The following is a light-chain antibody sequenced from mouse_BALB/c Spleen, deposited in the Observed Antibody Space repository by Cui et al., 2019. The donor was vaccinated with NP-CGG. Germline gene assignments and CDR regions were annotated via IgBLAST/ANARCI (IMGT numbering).Light chain of an antibody. Sequence: HAVATQGSALTTSPGETVTLTCRSSTGTVTTSNYANWVQEKPDHLFTGLIGGTNNRAPGVPARFSGSLIGDKAALTITGAQTEDETIYFCALWYSNHWVFGGGTKLTVL. CDR1: TGTVTTSNY. J-gene: IGLJ1*01. CDR3: ALWYSNHWV. V-gene: IGLV1*01. CDR2: GTN.